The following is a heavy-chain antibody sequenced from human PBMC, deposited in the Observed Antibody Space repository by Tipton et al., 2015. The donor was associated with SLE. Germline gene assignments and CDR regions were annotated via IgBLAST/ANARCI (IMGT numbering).Heavy chain of an antibody. Sequence: TLSLTCTVSGGSISTSRYFWGWIRQPPGKGLEWIGTFYYSGSTYYNPSLKSRVTISVDTSKNQFSLKLSSVTAADTAVYYCATWRGYDFWTGYSPYYFDYWGQGTLVTVSS. CDR3: ATWRGYDFWTGYSPYYFDY. CDR1: GGSISTSRYF. V-gene: IGHV4-39*07. D-gene: IGHD3-3*01. CDR2: FYYSGST. J-gene: IGHJ4*02.